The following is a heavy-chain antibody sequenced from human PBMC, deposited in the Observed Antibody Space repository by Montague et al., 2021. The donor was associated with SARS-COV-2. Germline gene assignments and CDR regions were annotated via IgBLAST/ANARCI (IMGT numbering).Heavy chain of an antibody. D-gene: IGHD3-10*01. J-gene: IGHJ6*02. V-gene: IGHV4-34*01. CDR1: GGSFSGYY. Sequence: SETLSLTCAVYGGSFSGYYWSWIRQPPGKGLEWIGEINHSGSTNXNPSLKSRVTISVDTSRNQFSLKLSSVPAADTAVYYCARGRRILLWFGELLSGGDYYGMDVWGQGTTVTVSS. CDR3: ARGRRILLWFGELLSGGDYYGMDV. CDR2: INHSGST.